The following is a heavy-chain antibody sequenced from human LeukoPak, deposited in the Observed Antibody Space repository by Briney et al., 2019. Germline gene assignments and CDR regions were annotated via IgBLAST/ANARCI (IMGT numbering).Heavy chain of an antibody. V-gene: IGHV1-2*06. Sequence: ASVKVSCKASGYTFIDYYMHWVRQAPGQGLEWMGRINPSSGGTNYAQKLQGRVTMTTDTSTSTAYMELRSLRSDDTAVYYCARVVWYYYDSSGYFDYWGQGTLVTVSS. J-gene: IGHJ4*02. CDR1: GYTFIDYY. D-gene: IGHD3-22*01. CDR3: ARVVWYYYDSSGYFDY. CDR2: INPSSGGT.